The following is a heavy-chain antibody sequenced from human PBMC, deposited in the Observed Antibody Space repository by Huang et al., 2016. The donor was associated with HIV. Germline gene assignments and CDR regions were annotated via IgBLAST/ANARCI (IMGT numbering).Heavy chain of an antibody. D-gene: IGHD2-2*01. Sequence: QMTLKESGPTLVKPTQTLTLTCTFSGFSLSTSGVGVGWIRQPPGKALEWLALIYWDDDKGYSPTVKSRLTITEDTSKNQVVLTMTNMDPVDTATYYSAHRYSTSWHNWYFDLWGRGTLVTVSS. CDR1: GFSLSTSGVG. CDR2: IYWDDDK. J-gene: IGHJ2*01. CDR3: AHRYSTSWHNWYFDL. V-gene: IGHV2-5*02.